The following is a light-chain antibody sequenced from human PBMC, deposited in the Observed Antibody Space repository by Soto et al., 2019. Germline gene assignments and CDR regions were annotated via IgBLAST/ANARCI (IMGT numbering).Light chain of an antibody. CDR3: QQYLNTPLA. V-gene: IGKV4-1*01. J-gene: IGKJ4*01. CDR1: QSVLFTSNNKNY. Sequence: DIVMTQSPDSLAVSLGERATINCKASQSVLFTSNNKNYLAWYQQKPGQPPKLLIHWASSRESGVPDRFSGSGSGTHFTLTISSLQAEDVAVYYCQQYLNTPLAFGGGTRVEIK. CDR2: WAS.